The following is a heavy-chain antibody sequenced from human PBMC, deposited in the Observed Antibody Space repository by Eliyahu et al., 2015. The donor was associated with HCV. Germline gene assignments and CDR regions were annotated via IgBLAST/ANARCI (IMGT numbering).Heavy chain of an antibody. J-gene: IGHJ4*02. CDR1: GYTFTGYY. V-gene: IGHV1-2*02. CDR3: ATRGSDY. Sequence: QVQLVQSGAEVKKPGASVXVSCXASGYTFTGYYMHWVRQAPGQGLEWMGWXNPNSGGTNYAXKFQGRVTMTRDTSISTAYMELSRLRSDDTAVYYCATRGSDYWGQGTLVTVSS. D-gene: IGHD3-10*01. CDR2: XNPNSGGT.